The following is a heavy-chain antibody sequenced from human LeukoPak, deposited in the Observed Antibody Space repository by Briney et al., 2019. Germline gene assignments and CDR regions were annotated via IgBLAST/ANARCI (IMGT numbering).Heavy chain of an antibody. CDR1: GFTFNMYS. Sequence: PGGSLRLSCAASGFTFNMYSMNWVRQTPRKELEWVSSITADSSHIYYVDSVKGRFTISRDNEEKLVYLEMNTLRVEDTATYFCARGDMRWLQSVDHWGQGTLVTVSS. CDR2: ITADSSHI. V-gene: IGHV3-21*01. D-gene: IGHD5-24*01. CDR3: ARGDMRWLQSVDH. J-gene: IGHJ4*02.